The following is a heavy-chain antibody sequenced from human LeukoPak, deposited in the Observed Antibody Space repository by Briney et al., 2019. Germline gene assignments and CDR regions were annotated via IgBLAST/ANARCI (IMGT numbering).Heavy chain of an antibody. D-gene: IGHD4-17*01. V-gene: IGHV5-51*01. CDR1: GYSFTNYW. CDR3: ARPEYGASDY. Sequence: RGESLKISCKGSGYSFTNYWIGWVRQMPGKGLEWMGIIFPRTSETKYSPSFQGQVIISADKSISTAYLQWNSLKASDTAMYFCARPEYGASDYWGQGTLVTVSS. J-gene: IGHJ4*02. CDR2: IFPRTSET.